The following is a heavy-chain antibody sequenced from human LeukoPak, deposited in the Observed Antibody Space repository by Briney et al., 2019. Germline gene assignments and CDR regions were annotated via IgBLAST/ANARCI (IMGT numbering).Heavy chain of an antibody. D-gene: IGHD1-26*01. V-gene: IGHV1-18*01. CDR1: GYTFTSYG. Sequence: ASVKVSCEASGYTFTSYGISWVRQAPGQGLEWMGWISAYNGNTNYAQKLQGRVTMTTDTSTSTAYMELRSLRSDDTAVYYCARYYSGSYGGGGYYYYGMDVWGQGTTVTVSS. CDR2: ISAYNGNT. CDR3: ARYYSGSYGGGGYYYYGMDV. J-gene: IGHJ6*02.